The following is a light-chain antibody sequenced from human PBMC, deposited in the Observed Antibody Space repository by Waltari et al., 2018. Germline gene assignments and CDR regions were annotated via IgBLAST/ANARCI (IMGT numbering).Light chain of an antibody. Sequence: QSVLTQPPSASGTPGQTVTIPCSGSSSNIRSNYVYWYQQRPGTAPKLLIYRNNQRPSGVPDRFSGSKSGTSASLAISGLRSEDEADYYCAAWDASLSGVVFGGGTKLTVL. J-gene: IGLJ2*01. V-gene: IGLV1-47*01. CDR3: AAWDASLSGVV. CDR2: RNN. CDR1: SSNIRSNY.